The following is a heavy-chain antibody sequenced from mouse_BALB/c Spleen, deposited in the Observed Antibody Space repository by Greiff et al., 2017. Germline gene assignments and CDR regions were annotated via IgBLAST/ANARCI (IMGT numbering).Heavy chain of an antibody. CDR2: IYPGNGDT. Sequence: QVQLQQPGAELVKPGASVKMSCKASGYTFTSYNMHWVKQTPGQGLEWIGAIYPGNGDTSYNQKFKGKATLTADKSSSTAYMQLSSLTSEDSAVYYCARGDYRYDAGSDYWGQGTTLTVAS. CDR3: ARGDYRYDAGSDY. J-gene: IGHJ2*01. D-gene: IGHD2-14*01. V-gene: IGHV1-12*01. CDR1: GYTFTSYN.